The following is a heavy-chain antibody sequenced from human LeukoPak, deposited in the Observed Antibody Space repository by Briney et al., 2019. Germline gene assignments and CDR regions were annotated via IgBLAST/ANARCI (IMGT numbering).Heavy chain of an antibody. CDR2: IYYSGST. CDR3: ARQGDFWSGYAPSFDY. V-gene: IGHV4-34*01. J-gene: IGHJ4*02. D-gene: IGHD3-3*01. CDR1: GGSFSGYY. Sequence: SETLSLTCAVYGGSFSGYYWSWIRQPPGKGLEWIGSIYYSGSTYYNPSLKSRVTISVDTSKNQFSLKLSSVTAADTAVYYCARQGDFWSGYAPSFDYWGQGTLVTVSS.